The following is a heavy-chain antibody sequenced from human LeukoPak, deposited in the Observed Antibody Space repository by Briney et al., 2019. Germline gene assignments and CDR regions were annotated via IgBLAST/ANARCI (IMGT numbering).Heavy chain of an antibody. Sequence: SETLSLTCTVSGGSISSGSYYWSWIRQPAGKGLEWIGRIYTSGSTTYNPSLKSRVTISVDTSKNQFSLKLSSVTAADTAVYYCATTVPSSAIYYFDYWGQGTLVTVSS. D-gene: IGHD3-22*01. J-gene: IGHJ4*02. CDR1: GGSISSGSYY. CDR2: IYTSGST. V-gene: IGHV4-61*02. CDR3: ATTVPSSAIYYFDY.